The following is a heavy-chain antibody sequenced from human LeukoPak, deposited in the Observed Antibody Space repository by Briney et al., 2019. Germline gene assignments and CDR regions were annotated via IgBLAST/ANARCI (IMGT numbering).Heavy chain of an antibody. D-gene: IGHD3-3*01. CDR3: ARDPIGVAQKDAFDI. CDR2: INHSGST. V-gene: IGHV4-34*01. J-gene: IGHJ3*02. CDR1: GGSISSGGYY. Sequence: PSETLSLTCAVSGGSISSGGYYWSWIRQPPGKGLEWIGEINHSGSTNYNPSLKSRVTISVDTSKNQFSLKLSSVTAADTAVYYCARDPIGVAQKDAFDIWGQGTMVTVSS.